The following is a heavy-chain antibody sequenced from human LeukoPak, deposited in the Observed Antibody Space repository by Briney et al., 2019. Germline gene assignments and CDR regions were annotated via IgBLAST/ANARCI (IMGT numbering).Heavy chain of an antibody. CDR3: AKTPYYDFWSGYYTDY. Sequence: AGGSLRLSCAASGFTFSSYAMSWVRQAPGKGLEWVSAISGSGGSTYYADSVKGRFTISRDNSKNTLYLQMNSLRAEDTAVYYCAKTPYYDFWSGYYTDYWGQGTLVTVSS. CDR1: GFTFSSYA. V-gene: IGHV3-23*01. J-gene: IGHJ4*02. CDR2: ISGSGGST. D-gene: IGHD3-3*01.